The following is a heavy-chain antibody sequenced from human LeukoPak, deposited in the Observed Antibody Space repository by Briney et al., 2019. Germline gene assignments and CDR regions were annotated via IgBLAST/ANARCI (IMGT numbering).Heavy chain of an antibody. V-gene: IGHV3-48*01. CDR2: ISSTGGTI. CDR3: ARGYSRAAFDI. J-gene: IGHJ3*02. D-gene: IGHD2-15*01. Sequence: GGSLRLSCVGSGFTFSNYLMNWVRQARGKGLEWVSFISSTGGTIYYVDAVKGRFTVSRDNAKNSLLLQMNSLRAEDTALYYCARGYSRAAFDIWGQGTMVTVSS. CDR1: GFTFSNYL.